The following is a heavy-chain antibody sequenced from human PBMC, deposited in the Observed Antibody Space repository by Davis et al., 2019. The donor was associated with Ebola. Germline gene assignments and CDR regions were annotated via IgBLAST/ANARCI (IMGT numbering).Heavy chain of an antibody. CDR3: ARTAMTSVSDLGLGYNYFDP. D-gene: IGHD2-21*02. CDR1: GGSFTGYF. J-gene: IGHJ5*02. V-gene: IGHV4-34*01. CDR2: ISHGGVT. Sequence: MPSETLSLTCAIYGGSFTGYFWSWIRQPPGKGMEWIGQISHGGVTNYNPSLKSRVTISMDTSNNQFSLRLDSVTAADTAVYHCARTAMTSVSDLGLGYNYFDPWGQGTLVTVST.